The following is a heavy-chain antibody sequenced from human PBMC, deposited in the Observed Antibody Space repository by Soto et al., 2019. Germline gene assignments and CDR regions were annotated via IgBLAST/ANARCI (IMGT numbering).Heavy chain of an antibody. CDR2: INPNSGGT. Sequence: ASVKVSCKASGYTFTGYYMHWVRQAPGQGLEWMGWINPNSGGTNYAQKFQGRVTMTRDTSISTAYMELSRRRSDDTAVYYCARDHIVLMVYAPNYYYGMDVWGQGTTVTVSS. CDR1: GYTFTGYY. D-gene: IGHD2-8*01. J-gene: IGHJ6*02. V-gene: IGHV1-2*02. CDR3: ARDHIVLMVYAPNYYYGMDV.